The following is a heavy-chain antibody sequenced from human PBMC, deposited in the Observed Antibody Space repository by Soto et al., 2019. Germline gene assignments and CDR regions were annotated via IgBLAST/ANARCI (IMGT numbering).Heavy chain of an antibody. CDR3: ASNSYGYPFYDY. CDR1: GGSISSGDYY. CDR2: IYYSGST. J-gene: IGHJ4*02. D-gene: IGHD5-18*01. V-gene: IGHV4-30-4*01. Sequence: QVQLQESGPGLVKPSQTLSLTCTVSGGSISSGDYYWSWIRQPPGKGLEWIGYIYYSGSTYYNPSLKRRVTRSVDTSKNHFSLKLSSVTAADTAVYYCASNSYGYPFYDYWGQGTLVTVSS.